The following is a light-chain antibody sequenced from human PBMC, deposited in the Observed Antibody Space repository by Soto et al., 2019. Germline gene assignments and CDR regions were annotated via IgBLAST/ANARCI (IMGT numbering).Light chain of an antibody. V-gene: IGLV1-40*01. Sequence: QSVLTQPPSVSGAPGQRVTISCTGSSSNIGTGYDVHWYQHLPGTAPKLLIYGNTNRPSGVPDRFSGSKSGTSASLAITGLQAEDEVDYYRPTYQRRLSGSVFGTGTKVTVL. J-gene: IGLJ1*01. CDR3: PTYQRRLSGSV. CDR1: SSNIGTGYD. CDR2: GNT.